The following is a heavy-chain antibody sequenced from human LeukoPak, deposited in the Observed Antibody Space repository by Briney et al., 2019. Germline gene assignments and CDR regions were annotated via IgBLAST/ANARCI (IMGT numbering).Heavy chain of an antibody. CDR1: GFTFSSYG. J-gene: IGHJ6*02. CDR3: AALGYCSSTSCYEEYYYGMDV. D-gene: IGHD2-2*01. V-gene: IGHV3-30*03. Sequence: PGGSLRLSCAASGFTFSSYGMHWVRQAPGKGLEWVAVISYDGSNKYYADSVKGRFTISRDNSKNTLYLQMNSLRAEDTAVYYCAALGYCSSTSCYEEYYYGMDVWGQGTTVTVSS. CDR2: ISYDGSNK.